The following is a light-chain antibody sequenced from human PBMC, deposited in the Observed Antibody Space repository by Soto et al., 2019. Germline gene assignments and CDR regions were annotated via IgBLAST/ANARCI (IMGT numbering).Light chain of an antibody. CDR3: NSYTSSSTHV. V-gene: IGLV2-14*03. CDR1: SSDVGRYIY. J-gene: IGLJ1*01. Sequence: QSALTQPASVSGSPGQSITISCTGTSSDVGRYIYVSWYQHLPDKAPKLMIYDVSNRPSGVSNRFSGSKSGNTASLTISGLQAEDEADYYCNSYTSSSTHVFGTGTKVTVL. CDR2: DVS.